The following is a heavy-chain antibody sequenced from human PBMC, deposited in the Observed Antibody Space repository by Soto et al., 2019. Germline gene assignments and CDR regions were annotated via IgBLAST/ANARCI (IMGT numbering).Heavy chain of an antibody. CDR2: ISYDGSNK. J-gene: IGHJ4*02. Sequence: GGSLRLSCAASGFTFSSYGMHWVRQAPGKGLEWVAVISYDGSNKYYADSVKGRFTISRDNSKNTLYLQMNSLRAEDTAVYYCAKDGASYCSSTSCYDGGLDYWGQGTLVTVSS. CDR1: GFTFSSYG. CDR3: AKDGASYCSSTSCYDGGLDY. D-gene: IGHD2-2*01. V-gene: IGHV3-30*18.